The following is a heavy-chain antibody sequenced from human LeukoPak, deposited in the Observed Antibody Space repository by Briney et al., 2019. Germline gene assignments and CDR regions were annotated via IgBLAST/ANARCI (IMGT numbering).Heavy chain of an antibody. CDR3: ATPLDYYDSSGYHQGGD. CDR2: IKQDGSEK. CDR1: GFTFSDYY. J-gene: IGHJ4*02. D-gene: IGHD3-22*01. V-gene: IGHV3-7*03. Sequence: PGGSLRLSCAASGFTFSDYYMTWVRQARGKGLEWVANIKQDGSEKYYVDSVKGRFTISRDNAKNSLYLQMNSLRAEDTAVYYCATPLDYYDSSGYHQGGDWGQGTLVTVSS.